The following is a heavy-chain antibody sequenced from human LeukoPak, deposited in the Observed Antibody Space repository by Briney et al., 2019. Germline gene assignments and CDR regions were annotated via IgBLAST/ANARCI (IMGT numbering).Heavy chain of an antibody. CDR2: IYPRDSDT. D-gene: IGHD3-10*01. CDR3: ARHSDVIGAI. CDR1: GYTFTDQW. J-gene: IGHJ4*02. Sequence: GESLKISCKASGYTFTDQWIGWVRQKSVSGLEWMGIIYPRDSDTRYSLSFQGHVSISADTSINTAYLEWSRLEASDTAIYYCARHSDVIGAIWGQGTLVTVSS. V-gene: IGHV5-51*01.